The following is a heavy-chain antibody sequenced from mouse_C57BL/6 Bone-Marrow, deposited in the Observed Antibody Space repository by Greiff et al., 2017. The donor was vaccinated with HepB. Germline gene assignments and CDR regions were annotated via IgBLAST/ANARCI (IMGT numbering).Heavy chain of an antibody. D-gene: IGHD1-1*02. V-gene: IGHV5-16*01. J-gene: IGHJ2*01. CDR2: INYDGSST. CDR1: GFTFSDYY. Sequence: EVNVVESEGGLVQPGRSMKLSCTASGFTFSDYYMAWVRQVPEKGLEWVANINYDGSSTYYLDSLKSRFIISRDNAKNILYLQMSSLKSEDTATYYCARDRGGMDYWGQGTTLTVSS. CDR3: ARDRGGMDY.